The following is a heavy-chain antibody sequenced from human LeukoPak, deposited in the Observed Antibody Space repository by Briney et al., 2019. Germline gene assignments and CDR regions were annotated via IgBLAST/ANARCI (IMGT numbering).Heavy chain of an antibody. CDR3: TKRGSTYLNWYFDL. CDR2: ISSSSRT. J-gene: IGHJ2*01. Sequence: GGSLRLSCAASGFTFSSSAMSWVRQAPGKGLEWVSGISSSSRTYYAESVKGRFTISRDNSENTLFLQMSSLRAEDTAVYYCTKRGSTYLNWYFDLWGRGSLVTVSS. D-gene: IGHD2/OR15-2a*01. CDR1: GFTFSSSA. V-gene: IGHV3-23*01.